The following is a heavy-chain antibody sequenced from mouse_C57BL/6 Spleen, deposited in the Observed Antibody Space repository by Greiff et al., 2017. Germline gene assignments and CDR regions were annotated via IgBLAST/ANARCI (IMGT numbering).Heavy chain of an antibody. J-gene: IGHJ2*01. CDR1: GYTFTDYY. Sequence: EVQLQQSGPELVKPGASVKISCKASGYTFTDYYMNWVKQSHGKSLEWIGDINPNNGGTSYNQKFKGKATLTVDKSSSTAYMELRSLTSEDSAVYYCARFPSDYWGQGTTLTVSS. CDR2: INPNNGGT. V-gene: IGHV1-26*01. CDR3: ARFPSDY.